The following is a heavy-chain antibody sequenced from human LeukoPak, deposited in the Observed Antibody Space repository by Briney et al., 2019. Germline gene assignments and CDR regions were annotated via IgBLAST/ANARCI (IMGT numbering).Heavy chain of an antibody. CDR2: IFYSGST. D-gene: IGHD1-14*01. Sequence: PSETLSLTCTVSGGSISTSNYYWGWIRQPPGKGLEWIGNIFYSGSTYYSPSLKSRVTISLDTSRNQFSLKLSSVTAADTAVYYCASLHTPGYFDYWGQGTLVTVSS. V-gene: IGHV4-39*01. CDR1: GGSISTSNYY. CDR3: ASLHTPGYFDY. J-gene: IGHJ4*02.